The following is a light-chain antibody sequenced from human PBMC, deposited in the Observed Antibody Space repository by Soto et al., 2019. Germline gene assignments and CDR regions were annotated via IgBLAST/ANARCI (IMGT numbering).Light chain of an antibody. CDR2: SNN. CDR3: AAWDDSLNGWV. Sequence: QSVLTQPHSASGTPGQRGTISCSGSSSNIGSNTVNWYQQLPGTAPKLLIYSNNQRPSGVPDRFSGSKSGTSASLAISGLPSEDEADYYCAAWDDSLNGWVFGGGTKLTV. V-gene: IGLV1-44*01. CDR1: SSNIGSNT. J-gene: IGLJ3*02.